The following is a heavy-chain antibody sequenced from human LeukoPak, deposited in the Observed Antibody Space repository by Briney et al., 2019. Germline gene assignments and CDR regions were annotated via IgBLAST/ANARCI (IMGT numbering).Heavy chain of an antibody. Sequence: GASVKVSCKASGYTFTGYYMHWVRQAPGQGLEWMGWINPNSGGTNYAQKFQGRVTMTRDTSISTAYMELSRLRSDDTAVYYCARDFDILTGYSKRGNWFDPWGQGTLVTVSS. CDR3: ARDFDILTGYSKRGNWFDP. CDR1: GYTFTGYY. D-gene: IGHD3-9*01. V-gene: IGHV1-2*02. J-gene: IGHJ5*02. CDR2: INPNSGGT.